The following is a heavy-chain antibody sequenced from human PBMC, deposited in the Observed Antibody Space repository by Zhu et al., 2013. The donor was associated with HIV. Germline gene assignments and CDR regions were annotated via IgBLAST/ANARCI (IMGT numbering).Heavy chain of an antibody. J-gene: IGHJ4*02. V-gene: IGHV1-18*01. CDR1: GYTFTSYG. Sequence: QVQLVQSGPEVKKPGASVKISCKTSGYTFTSYGISWVRQAPGQGLEWMGWINPYNDNTNYVQKFQGRVTMTTDASTSTAYMELRSLRSDDTAVYFCARPSIAAAGEDFFDNWGQGTLVTVSS. CDR3: ARPSIAAAGEDFFDN. D-gene: IGHD6-25*01. CDR2: INPYNDNT.